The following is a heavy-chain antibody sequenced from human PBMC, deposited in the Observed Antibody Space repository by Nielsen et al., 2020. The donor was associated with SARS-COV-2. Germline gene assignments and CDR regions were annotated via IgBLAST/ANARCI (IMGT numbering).Heavy chain of an antibody. CDR3: ARGDLYCSSTSCYRYYYYYGMDV. D-gene: IGHD2-2*01. CDR2: IYYSGST. V-gene: IGHV4-39*07. J-gene: IGHJ6*02. Sequence: RQAPGKGLEWIGSIYYSGSTYYNPSLKSRVTISVDTSKNQFSLKLSSVTAADTAVYYCARGDLYCSSTSCYRYYYYYGMDVWGQGTTVPSP.